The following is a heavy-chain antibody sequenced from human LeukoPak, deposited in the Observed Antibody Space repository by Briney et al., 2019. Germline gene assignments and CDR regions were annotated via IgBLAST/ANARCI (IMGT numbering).Heavy chain of an antibody. Sequence: GGSLRLSCAASGFIFSNHEMNWVRQAPGKGLEWVSYISSSGSAKYYADSVKGRFTISRDNAENSLDLQMNSLRAEDTAVYYCARAAFYDSSGYYRPDYWGQETLVTVSS. V-gene: IGHV3-48*03. CDR2: ISSSGSAK. CDR3: ARAAFYDSSGYYRPDY. CDR1: GFIFSNHE. D-gene: IGHD3-22*01. J-gene: IGHJ4*02.